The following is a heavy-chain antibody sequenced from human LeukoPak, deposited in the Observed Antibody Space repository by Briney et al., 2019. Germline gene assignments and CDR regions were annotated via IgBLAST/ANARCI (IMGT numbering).Heavy chain of an antibody. Sequence: GESLRLSWAASAPTFSIYGVRWARQAPGGGMEWLAFIRYDWSDTYYSDCVKSRFTIYRDNSKNTLYLQVNSVRAEDKDVYYCVKDSTYSLDSWGQGTLVTVSS. V-gene: IGHV3-30*02. D-gene: IGHD2-15*01. CDR1: APTFSIYG. CDR3: VKDSTYSLDS. CDR2: IRYDWSDT. J-gene: IGHJ4*02.